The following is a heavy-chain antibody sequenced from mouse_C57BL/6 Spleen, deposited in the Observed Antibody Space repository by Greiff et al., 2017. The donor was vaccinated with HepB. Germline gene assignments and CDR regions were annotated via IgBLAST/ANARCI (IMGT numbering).Heavy chain of an antibody. J-gene: IGHJ3*01. D-gene: IGHD1-1*02. Sequence: DVQLQESGPGLVKPSQSLSLTCSVTGYSITSGYYWNWIRQFPGNKLEWMGYISYDGSNNYNPSLKNRISITRDTSKNQFFLKLNSVTTEDTATYYCAREEVAWFAYWGQGTLVTVSA. CDR1: GYSITSGYY. V-gene: IGHV3-6*01. CDR2: ISYDGSN. CDR3: AREEVAWFAY.